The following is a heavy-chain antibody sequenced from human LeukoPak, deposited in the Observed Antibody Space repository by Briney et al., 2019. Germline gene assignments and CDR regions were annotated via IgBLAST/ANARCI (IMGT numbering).Heavy chain of an antibody. D-gene: IGHD2-2*01. J-gene: IGHJ5*02. CDR1: GGSISSYY. V-gene: IGHV4-4*09. CDR2: IYTSGST. CDR3: ARLVATQYQLLLGWFAP. Sequence: SENLSLTCTVSGGSISSYYWSWIRQPPGKGLEWIGYIYTSGSTNYNPSLKSRVTISVDTSKNHLSLKMSSVTAADTAVYYCARLVATQYQLLLGWFAPWGQGTLVTVSS.